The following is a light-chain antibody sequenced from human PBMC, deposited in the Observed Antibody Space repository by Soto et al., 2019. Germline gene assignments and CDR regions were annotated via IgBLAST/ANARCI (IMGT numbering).Light chain of an antibody. CDR2: GAS. CDR3: QQPTSYPLT. Sequence: ERMRTQYPETLAVSPRQGTKISCRASQRVGTDLAWYQQKPGQAPRLLIYGASTRAIAIPARFSGSGSGTEFTLTISCLQPEDFGTYYCQQPTSYPLTFGLGTKVDIK. V-gene: IGKV3-15*01. CDR1: QRVGTD. J-gene: IGKJ4*01.